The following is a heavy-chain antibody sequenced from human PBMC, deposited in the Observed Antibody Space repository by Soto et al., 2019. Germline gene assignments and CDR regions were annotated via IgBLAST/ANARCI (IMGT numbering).Heavy chain of an antibody. Sequence: GGSLRLSCTASGFTFGYYSMIWVRQAPGKGLEWVGFIRSKAYGGTTEYAASVKGRFTISRDDSTGITYLQMNSLKTEDTALYYCTRDLRRGFDYWGQGTLVTVS. D-gene: IGHD3-10*01. J-gene: IGHJ4*02. CDR2: IRSKAYGGTT. CDR1: GFTFGYYS. V-gene: IGHV3-49*02. CDR3: TRDLRRGFDY.